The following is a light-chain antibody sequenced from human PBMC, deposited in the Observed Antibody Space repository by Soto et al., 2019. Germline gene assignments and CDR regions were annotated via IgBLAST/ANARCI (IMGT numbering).Light chain of an antibody. CDR2: GNI. CDR1: SSNIGAGYD. J-gene: IGLJ2*01. V-gene: IGLV1-40*01. CDR3: QTYDTGVSGSI. Sequence: QSVVTQPPSVSGAPGQRVALSCAGISSNIGAGYDVHWYQHLPGTAPKLLIFGNINRPAGVPDRFSGSKSGTSASLAISGLQAADEGYYYCQTYDTGVSGSIFGGGTKLTVL.